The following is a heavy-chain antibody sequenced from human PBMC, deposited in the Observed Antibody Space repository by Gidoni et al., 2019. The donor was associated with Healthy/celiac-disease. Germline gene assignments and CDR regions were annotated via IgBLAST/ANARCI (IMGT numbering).Heavy chain of an antibody. CDR2: ISWNSGSI. V-gene: IGHV3-9*01. J-gene: IGHJ4*02. CDR1: GFTFDDYA. Sequence: EVQLVESGGGLVQPGRSLRLSCAASGFTFDDYAMHWVRQAPGKGLEWVSGISWNSGSIGYADSVKGRFTISRDNAKNSLYLQMNSLRAEDTALYYCARPDYWGQGTLVTVSS. CDR3: ARPDY.